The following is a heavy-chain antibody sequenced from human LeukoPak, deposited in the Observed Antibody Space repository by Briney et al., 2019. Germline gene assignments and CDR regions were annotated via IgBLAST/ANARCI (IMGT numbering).Heavy chain of an antibody. CDR2: INPSGSST. D-gene: IGHD6-13*01. CDR3: ARDSSWYGMDV. CDR1: GYTFTSYY. Sequence: GASVKVSCKASGYTFTSYYMHWVRQAPGQGLEWMGIINPSGSSTSYAQKFQGRVTMTRDTSTSTVYMELSSLRSEDTAVYYCARDSSWYGMDVWGQGTTVTVSS. J-gene: IGHJ6*02. V-gene: IGHV1-46*01.